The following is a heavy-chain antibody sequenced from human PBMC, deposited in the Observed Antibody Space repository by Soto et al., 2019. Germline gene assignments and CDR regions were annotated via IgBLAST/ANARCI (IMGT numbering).Heavy chain of an antibody. V-gene: IGHV4-59*01. CDR3: ATGDYYYYMHV. J-gene: IGHJ6*03. CDR1: GGSISSNY. CDR2: IYYSGST. Sequence: SETLSLTCTVSGGSISSNYWSWIRQPPGKGLEWIGYIYYSGSTNYNPSLKSRVTISVDTSKNQFSLKLSSVTAADTAVYYCATGDYYYYMHVWGKGTTVTVS.